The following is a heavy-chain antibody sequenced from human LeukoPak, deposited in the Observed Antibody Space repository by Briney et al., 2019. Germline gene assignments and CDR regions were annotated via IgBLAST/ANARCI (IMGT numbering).Heavy chain of an antibody. J-gene: IGHJ4*02. Sequence: RASVTVSFKASAYTFTNYYIHWVRQAPGQGLEWMGIINPNGGTTTYAQKFQGRVTMTRDTSTSTVYMELSSLRSEDTAVFYCARSLPAGGYYFDYWGQGTLVTVSS. CDR1: AYTFTNYY. CDR3: ARSLPAGGYYFDY. D-gene: IGHD2-2*01. CDR2: INPNGGTT. V-gene: IGHV1-46*01.